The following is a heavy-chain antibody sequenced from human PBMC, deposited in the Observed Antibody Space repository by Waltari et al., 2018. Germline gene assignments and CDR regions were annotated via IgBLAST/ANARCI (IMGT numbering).Heavy chain of an antibody. Sequence: QVQLVQSGAEVKKHGASVKVSCKVSGYTLNELSMQWVRQSPGKGLERMAGFDPAHGEPIYAQKFQGSVTMTEDTSTDTAYIELSSLRSEDTAVYYCATGYSGDHNYWCQGTLVTVSS. CDR3: ATGYSGDHNY. V-gene: IGHV1-24*01. J-gene: IGHJ4*02. CDR2: FDPAHGEP. D-gene: IGHD2-21*02. CDR1: GYTLNELS.